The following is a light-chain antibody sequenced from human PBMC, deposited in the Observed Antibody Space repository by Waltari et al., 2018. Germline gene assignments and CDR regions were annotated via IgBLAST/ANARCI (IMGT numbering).Light chain of an antibody. V-gene: IGKV3-20*01. Sequence: DIVLTQSPGTLSLSPGENAPPSCRASQSVGQYLDWYQQTPGQSPRLLIYDASTRATGIPDRFSGSGSGTDFSLTICRLGPEDFAVYYCQKYVSLPATFGQGTSVEIK. J-gene: IGKJ1*01. CDR1: QSVGQY. CDR3: QKYVSLPAT. CDR2: DAS.